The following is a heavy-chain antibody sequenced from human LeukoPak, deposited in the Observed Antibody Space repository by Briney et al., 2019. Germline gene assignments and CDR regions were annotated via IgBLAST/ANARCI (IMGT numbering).Heavy chain of an antibody. CDR3: VRALSYDSSGYYDYFDF. V-gene: IGHV3-21*06. CDR1: GFTISDYS. CDR2: ISRSRSFI. J-gene: IGHJ4*02. D-gene: IGHD3-22*01. Sequence: GGSLRLSCAGSGFTISDYSMNWVRQAPGKGLEWLSSISRSRSFIHYADSLKGRFTISRDNAKNSLDLQMTGLRAEDTAVYYCVRALSYDSSGYYDYFDFWGQGSLVTVSS.